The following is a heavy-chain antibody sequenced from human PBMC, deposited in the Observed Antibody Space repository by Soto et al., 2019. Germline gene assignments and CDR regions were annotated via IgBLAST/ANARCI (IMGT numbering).Heavy chain of an antibody. D-gene: IGHD5-12*01. J-gene: IGHJ5*02. CDR2: IIPIFGTA. CDR3: ARGWLRHVPPYGWFDP. Sequence: SIKVSCNDSGVTFSSYSISWVRQAPGQGLEWMGGIIPIFGTANYAQKFQGRVTITADESTSTAYMELSSLRSEDTAVYYCARGWLRHVPPYGWFDPWGQ. V-gene: IGHV1-69*13. CDR1: GVTFSSYS.